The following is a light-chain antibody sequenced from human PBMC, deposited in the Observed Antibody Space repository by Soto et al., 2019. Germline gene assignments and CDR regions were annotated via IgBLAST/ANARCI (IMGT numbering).Light chain of an antibody. CDR2: EVT. V-gene: IGLV2-23*02. Sequence: QSALTQPASVSGSPGQSITISCTGSTSDVGGFDLVSWYQQHPGKAPKLMIYEVTKRPSGVSDRFSGSKSGNTASLTISGLQAEDEADYYCCSYAGPATSVLGTRTKVTVL. CDR3: CSYAGPATSV. J-gene: IGLJ1*01. CDR1: TSDVGGFDL.